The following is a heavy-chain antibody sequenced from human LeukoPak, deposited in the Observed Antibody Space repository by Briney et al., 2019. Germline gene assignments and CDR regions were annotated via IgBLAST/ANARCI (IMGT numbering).Heavy chain of an antibody. Sequence: PSETLSLTCTVSGGSISSSSYYWGWIRQPPGKGLEWIGSIYYSGSTYYNPSLKSRVTISVDTSKNQFSLKLSSVTAADTAVYYCARDPTYYYDSSGAFDIWGQGTMVTVSS. D-gene: IGHD3-22*01. J-gene: IGHJ3*02. CDR2: IYYSGST. CDR3: ARDPTYYYDSSGAFDI. V-gene: IGHV4-39*07. CDR1: GGSISSSSYY.